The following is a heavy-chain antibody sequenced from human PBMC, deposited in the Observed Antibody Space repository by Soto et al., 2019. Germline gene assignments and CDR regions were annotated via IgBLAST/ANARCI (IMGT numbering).Heavy chain of an antibody. V-gene: IGHV1-2*04. CDR2: INPNSGGT. CDR3: ARGGKWSESSMVRGNYYYYYMDV. D-gene: IGHD3-10*01. CDR1: GYTFTGYY. Sequence: ASVKVSCKAPGYTFTGYYMHWVRHAPGQGLEWMGWINPNSGGTNYAQKFQGWVTMTRDTSISTAYMELSRLRSDDTAVYYCARGGKWSESSMVRGNYYYYYMDVWGKGTTVTVSS. J-gene: IGHJ6*03.